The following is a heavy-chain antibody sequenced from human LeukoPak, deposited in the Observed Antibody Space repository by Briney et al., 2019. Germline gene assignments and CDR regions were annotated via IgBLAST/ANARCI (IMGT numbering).Heavy chain of an antibody. Sequence: PGGSLRLSCATSGFSFDTSAMSWVRQAPGKGLEWVAAVGGNNAGTFYADSLKGRFPISRDHSNNMLWLHMNSLTAEDTAVYYCAKPKGICSGGTCYMADAFDIWGQGTVVTVSS. CDR2: VGGNNAGT. J-gene: IGHJ3*02. V-gene: IGHV3-23*01. CDR1: GFSFDTSA. D-gene: IGHD2-15*01. CDR3: AKPKGICSGGTCYMADAFDI.